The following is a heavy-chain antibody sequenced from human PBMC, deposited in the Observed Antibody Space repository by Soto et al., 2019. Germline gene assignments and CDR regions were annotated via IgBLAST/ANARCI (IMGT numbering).Heavy chain of an antibody. Sequence: EVQLAESGGGLVQPGGSLRLSCAASGFTLSSYWMHWVRQAPGKGLMWVSRINSDETTTGYADSLKGRFTISRDNAKNTLYLQMNSLRAEDTAVYYCARGLRNYYGVDVWGQGTTVTVSS. D-gene: IGHD2-21*01. CDR3: ARGLRNYYGVDV. V-gene: IGHV3-74*01. CDR1: GFTLSSYW. CDR2: INSDETTT. J-gene: IGHJ6*02.